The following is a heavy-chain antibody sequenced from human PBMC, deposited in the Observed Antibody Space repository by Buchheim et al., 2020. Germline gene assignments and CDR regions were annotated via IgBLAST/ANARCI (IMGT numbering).Heavy chain of an antibody. CDR3: ARDRGNSTTWYEFLEN. J-gene: IGHJ4*02. D-gene: IGHD2-2*01. Sequence: EVQLLESGGGLVQPGGSLRLSCAASGFTFSGFAMSWVRQAPGKRLEWVSAISGSGASTYYADSVRGRFNISRDNSKNTLYLRMNSMRAEDTAVYYCARDRGNSTTWYEFLENWGQGT. CDR2: ISGSGAST. V-gene: IGHV3-23*01. CDR1: GFTFSGFA.